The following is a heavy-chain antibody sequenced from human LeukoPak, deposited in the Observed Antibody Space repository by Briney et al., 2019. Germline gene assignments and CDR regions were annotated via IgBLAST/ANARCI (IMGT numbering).Heavy chain of an antibody. CDR2: FDPEDGET. Sequence: GASVEVSCKVCGYTLTELSMHWVRQAPGKGLEWMGGFDPEDGETIYAQKFQGRVTMTEDTSTDTAYMELSSLRSEDTAVYYCAAYGSGTSDYYGMDVWGQGTTVTVSS. V-gene: IGHV1-24*01. CDR1: GYTLTELS. D-gene: IGHD3-10*01. CDR3: AAYGSGTSDYYGMDV. J-gene: IGHJ6*02.